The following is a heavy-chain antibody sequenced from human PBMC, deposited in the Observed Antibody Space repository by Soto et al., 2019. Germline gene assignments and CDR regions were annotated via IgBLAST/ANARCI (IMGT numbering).Heavy chain of an antibody. CDR3: ARAYHRSGWSPPFDF. D-gene: IGHD6-25*01. Sequence: GGSMRLPCAASGFTFRDYYVRWIRKAQGKGLEWVSYISSSDSTIYYADSVKGRFTISRDNAKNSLYLQMNSLRAEDTALYYCARAYHRSGWSPPFDFWGQGTLVTVSS. CDR1: GFTFRDYY. V-gene: IGHV3-11*04. CDR2: ISSSDSTI. J-gene: IGHJ4*02.